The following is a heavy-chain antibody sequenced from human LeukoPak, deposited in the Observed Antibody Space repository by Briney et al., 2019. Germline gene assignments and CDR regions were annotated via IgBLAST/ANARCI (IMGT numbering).Heavy chain of an antibody. CDR1: GFSFSAYA. CDR3: AREGRYYGSGSYYRGDFDY. Sequence: GGSLGLSCAVSGFSFSAYAMHWVRQAPGKGLEWVAVISYDGNYKYYADSVKGRFTISRDNSKNTLYLQMNSLRAEDTAVYYCAREGRYYGSGSYYRGDFDYWGQGTLVTVSS. D-gene: IGHD3-10*01. V-gene: IGHV3-30*04. CDR2: ISYDGNYK. J-gene: IGHJ4*02.